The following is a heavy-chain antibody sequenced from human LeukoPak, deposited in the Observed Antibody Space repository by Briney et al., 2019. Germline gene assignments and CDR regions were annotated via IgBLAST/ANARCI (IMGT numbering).Heavy chain of an antibody. CDR3: ARGDLWLGH. J-gene: IGHJ4*02. Sequence: GGSLRLSCATSGFIFSSYWMCWVRQAPGKGLEWVANIKSDGSEEYYGDSVKGRFTISRDNPKNSLYLQMNSLRVEDTAVYYCARGDLWLGHWGQGSLVTVSS. V-gene: IGHV3-7*01. D-gene: IGHD3-10*01. CDR2: IKSDGSEE. CDR1: GFIFSSYW.